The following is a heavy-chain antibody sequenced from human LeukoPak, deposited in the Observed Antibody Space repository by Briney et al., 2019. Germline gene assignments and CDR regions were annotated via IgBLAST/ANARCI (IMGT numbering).Heavy chain of an antibody. CDR3: ARGRSSGFPLRY. J-gene: IGHJ4*02. CDR1: GGSFSGYY. CDR2: INHSGST. Sequence: SETLSLTCAVYGGSFSGYYWSWIRQPPGKGLEWIGEINHSGSTNCNPSLKSRVTISVDTSKNQFSLKLSSVTAADTAVYYCARGRSSGFPLRYWGQGTLVTVSS. D-gene: IGHD6-19*01. V-gene: IGHV4-34*01.